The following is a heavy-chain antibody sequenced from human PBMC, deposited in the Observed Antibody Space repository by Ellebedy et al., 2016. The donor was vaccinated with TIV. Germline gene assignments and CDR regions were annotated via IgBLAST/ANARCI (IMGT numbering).Heavy chain of an antibody. V-gene: IGHV3-30-3*01. Sequence: GGSLRLSXAASGFTFSAYAMHWVRQAPGKGLEWVAFISHDGSSKYYADSVKGRFTISRDNSKKTLYLQMNSLRAEDTAVYYCPRELNSGNYPPRSGMVDYWGQGTLVTVSS. CDR2: ISHDGSSK. CDR3: PRELNSGNYPPRSGMVDY. D-gene: IGHD1-26*01. CDR1: GFTFSAYA. J-gene: IGHJ4*02.